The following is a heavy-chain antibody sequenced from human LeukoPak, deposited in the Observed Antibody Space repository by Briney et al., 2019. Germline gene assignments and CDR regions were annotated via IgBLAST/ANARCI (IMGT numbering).Heavy chain of an antibody. V-gene: IGHV3-20*04. CDR2: INWNGGST. D-gene: IGHD3-16*01. Sequence: PGGSLRLSCAASGFTFSKYGMHWVRQAPGKGLEWVSGINWNGGSTGYADSVKGRFTISRDNAKNSLYLQMSSLRAEDTALYYCAREEGGYFDYWGQGTLVTVSS. J-gene: IGHJ4*02. CDR3: AREEGGYFDY. CDR1: GFTFSKYG.